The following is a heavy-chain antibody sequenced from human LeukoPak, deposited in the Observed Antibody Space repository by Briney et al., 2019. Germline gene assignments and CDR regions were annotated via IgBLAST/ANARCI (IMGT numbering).Heavy chain of an antibody. CDR3: ARGSHYDFWSGYSASSSYYFDY. V-gene: IGHV1-18*01. Sequence: ASVKVSCKASGYTFTSYGISWVRQAPGQGLEWMGWISAYNGNTNYAQKLQGRVTMTTDTSTSTAYMELRSLRSDDTAVYYCARGSHYDFWSGYSASSSYYFDYWGQGTLVTVSS. CDR2: ISAYNGNT. J-gene: IGHJ4*02. CDR1: GYTFTSYG. D-gene: IGHD3-3*01.